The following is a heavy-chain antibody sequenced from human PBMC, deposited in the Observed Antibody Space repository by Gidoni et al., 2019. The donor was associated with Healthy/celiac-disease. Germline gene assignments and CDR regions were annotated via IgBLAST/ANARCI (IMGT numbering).Heavy chain of an antibody. CDR1: GFTVSSTY. D-gene: IGHD1-26*01. CDR2: LSSGGSK. J-gene: IGHJ2*01. Sequence: EVQLVETGGGLIQPGGSLRLSCAASGFTVSSTYRSWVRQVPGKGLDWVSVLSSGGSKYYADSVKGRFTISRDNSKNTLYLQMNSLRAEDTAVYYCARGGSYYDWYFDLWGRGTLVTVSS. CDR3: ARGGSYYDWYFDL. V-gene: IGHV3-53*02.